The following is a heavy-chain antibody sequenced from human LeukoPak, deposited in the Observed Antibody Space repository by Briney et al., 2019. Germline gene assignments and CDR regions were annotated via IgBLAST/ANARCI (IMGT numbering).Heavy chain of an antibody. CDR3: ARDDWNSNWFDP. V-gene: IGHV3-74*01. CDR1: GFTFSSHW. CDR2: INSDGSIT. Sequence: PGGFLRLSCAASGFTFSSHWMHWVRQAPGKGLVWVSRINSDGSITTYADSVKGRFTISRDNAKNTLYLQMNSLRAEDTAVYYCARDDWNSNWFDPWGQGTLVTVSS. J-gene: IGHJ5*02. D-gene: IGHD1-7*01.